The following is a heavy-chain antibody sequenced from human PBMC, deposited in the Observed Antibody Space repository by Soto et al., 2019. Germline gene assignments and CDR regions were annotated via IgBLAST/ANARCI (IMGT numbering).Heavy chain of an antibody. CDR3: ARGGAAGSYYYYGMDV. D-gene: IGHD3-10*01. J-gene: IGHJ6*02. V-gene: IGHV1-69*13. CDR1: GGTFSSYA. Sequence: SVKVSCKXSGGTFSSYAISWVRQAPGQGLEWMGGIIPIFGTANYAQKFQGRVTITADESTSTAYMELSSLRSEDTAVYYCARGGAAGSYYYYGMDVWGQGTTVTVSS. CDR2: IIPIFGTA.